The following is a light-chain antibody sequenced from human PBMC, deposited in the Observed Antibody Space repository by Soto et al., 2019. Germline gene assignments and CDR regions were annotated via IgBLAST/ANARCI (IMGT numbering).Light chain of an antibody. V-gene: IGKV1-39*01. CDR2: CXS. Sequence: IKMTQSRPSLSAYLXDRVQITFLASVTIGDCLSXXQQXXRXTPTXXXYCXSALQTGGPARFSGSGSGTDFTRTISNRQHDDFDTYYCLQTYSFTRTFGQGTKVDIK. J-gene: IGKJ1*01. CDR3: LQTYSFTRT. CDR1: VTIGDC.